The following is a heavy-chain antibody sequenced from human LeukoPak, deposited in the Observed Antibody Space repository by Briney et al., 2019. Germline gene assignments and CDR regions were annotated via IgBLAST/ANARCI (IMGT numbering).Heavy chain of an antibody. CDR3: ARACGGDCSIY. Sequence: GGSLRLSCAASGFTVSSNYMSWVRQAPGKGLEWVSVIYSGGSTYYADSVKGRFTISRDNSKNTLYLQMNSLRAEDTAVYYCARACGGDCSIYLGQGTLVTVSS. D-gene: IGHD2-21*02. J-gene: IGHJ4*02. CDR2: IYSGGST. V-gene: IGHV3-66*01. CDR1: GFTVSSNY.